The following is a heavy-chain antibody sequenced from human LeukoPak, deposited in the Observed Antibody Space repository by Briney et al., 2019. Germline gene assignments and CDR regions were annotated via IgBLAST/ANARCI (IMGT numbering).Heavy chain of an antibody. V-gene: IGHV1-2*02. CDR3: ARDRRIAVAGTLVY. Sequence: GASVMVSCKASGYTFTGYYMHWVRQAPGQGLEWMGWINPNSGGTNYAQKFQGRVTMTRDTSISTAYMELSRLRSDDTAVYYCARDRRIAVAGTLVYWGQGTLITVSS. J-gene: IGHJ4*02. D-gene: IGHD6-19*01. CDR2: INPNSGGT. CDR1: GYTFTGYY.